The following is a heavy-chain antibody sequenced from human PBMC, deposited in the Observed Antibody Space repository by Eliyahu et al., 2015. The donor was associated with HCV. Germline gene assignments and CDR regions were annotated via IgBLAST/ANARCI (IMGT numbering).Heavy chain of an antibody. CDR2: IYYSGST. CDR1: GGSISSSSXY. J-gene: IGHJ5*02. Sequence: QLQLQESGPGLVKPSXTLSLTCTVSGGSISSSSXYWGWIRQPPGKGXEWXGSIYYSGSTYYNXSLKSRVTISVDTSKNQFSLKLSSVTAADTAVYYCARHRQPNYCSSTNCYLVPWFDPWGQGTLVTVSS. CDR3: ARHRQPNYCSSTNCYLVPWFDP. D-gene: IGHD2-2*01. V-gene: IGHV4-39*01.